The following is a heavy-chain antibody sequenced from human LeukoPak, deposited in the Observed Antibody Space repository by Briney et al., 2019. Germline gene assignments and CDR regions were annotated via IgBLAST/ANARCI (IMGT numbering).Heavy chain of an antibody. V-gene: IGHV4-34*01. CDR2: ISHSGST. D-gene: IGHD3-16*02. Sequence: PSETVSLTCAVYGGSFSGYYWSWIRQPPGKGLEWIGEISHSGSTNYNPSLKSRVTISVDTSKNQFSLKLSSVTAADTAVYYCARVVIQIYYYYYYYMDVWGKGTTVTVSS. CDR1: GGSFSGYY. J-gene: IGHJ6*03. CDR3: ARVVIQIYYYYYYYMDV.